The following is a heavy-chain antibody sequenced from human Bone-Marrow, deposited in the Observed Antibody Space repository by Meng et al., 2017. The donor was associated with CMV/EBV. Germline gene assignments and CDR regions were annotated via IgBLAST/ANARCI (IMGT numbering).Heavy chain of an antibody. J-gene: IGHJ4*02. CDR2: IRFDGSNK. V-gene: IGHV3-30*02. CDR1: GFTFSSYG. Sequence: GGPLRLSCAASGFTFSSYGMHWVRQAPGKGLEWVAFIRFDGSNKYYADSVKGRFTISRDNSKNTLYVQMNSLRAEDTAVYYCAKDRRVGYSSSWYTIDYWGQGQLVNVSS. D-gene: IGHD6-13*01. CDR3: AKDRRVGYSSSWYTIDY.